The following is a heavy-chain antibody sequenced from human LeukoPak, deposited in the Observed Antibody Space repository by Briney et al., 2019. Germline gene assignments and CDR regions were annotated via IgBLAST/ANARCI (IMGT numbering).Heavy chain of an antibody. CDR2: IRGSGTGT. CDR1: RSTFTTYA. J-gene: IGHJ5*02. V-gene: IGHV3-23*01. Sequence: GSRRPSCAASRSTFTTYATAWVRHIQGKGMDWVSVIRGSGTGTYYAESVKGRFIISRDNSRDTLFLQADNVRVEDTATYYCAKGPHVDFWTGYHNYFDPWGQGTLVTVSS. CDR3: AKGPHVDFWTGYHNYFDP. D-gene: IGHD3/OR15-3a*01.